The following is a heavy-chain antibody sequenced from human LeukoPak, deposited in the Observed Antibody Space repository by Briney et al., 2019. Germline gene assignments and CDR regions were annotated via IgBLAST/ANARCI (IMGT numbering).Heavy chain of an antibody. V-gene: IGHV3-11*01. CDR1: GFTFSDYY. CDR2: ISSSVSTV. J-gene: IGHJ4*02. CDR3: ARSLSYYYDSSGYYYY. Sequence: PGGSLRLSCAASGFTFSDYYMSWIRQAPGKGREWVSYISSSVSTVYYADSEKGRFTISRDNAKNSLYLQMNSLRAEDTAVYYCARSLSYYYDSSGYYYYWGQGTLVTVSS. D-gene: IGHD3-22*01.